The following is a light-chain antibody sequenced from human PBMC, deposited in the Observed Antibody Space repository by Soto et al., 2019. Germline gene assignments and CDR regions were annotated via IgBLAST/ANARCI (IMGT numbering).Light chain of an antibody. CDR3: QQYNKWPPT. Sequence: EIVMTQSPATLSVSPGERATLSCRASQSVSSNLAWFQQKPGQAPRLLIYGASTRDTGISARSSGSGSGTEFTLTIRSLQSGDFAVYHCQQYNKWPPTFGQGTKV. CDR2: GAS. CDR1: QSVSSN. V-gene: IGKV3-15*01. J-gene: IGKJ1*01.